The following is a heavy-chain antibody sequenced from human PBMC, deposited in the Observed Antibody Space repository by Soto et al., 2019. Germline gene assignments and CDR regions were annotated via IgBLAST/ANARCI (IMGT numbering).Heavy chain of an antibody. D-gene: IGHD1-1*01. CDR2: IYYSGST. CDR3: ARLRYAGPPRDFDY. J-gene: IGHJ4*02. CDR1: GGSISSSY. V-gene: IGHV4-59*01. Sequence: QVQLQESGPGLVKPSETLSLTCTVSGGSISSSYWNWIRQPPGKGLEWIGYIYYSGSTNYNPSLKSRDTISVETSNNQLCQKLSSVTAADTAVYYCARLRYAGPPRDFDYWGQGTLVTVSS.